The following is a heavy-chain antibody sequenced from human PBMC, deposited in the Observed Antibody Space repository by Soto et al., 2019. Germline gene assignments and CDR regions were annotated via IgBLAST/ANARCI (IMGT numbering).Heavy chain of an antibody. CDR1: GGSISSGGYY. J-gene: IGHJ5*02. CDR2: IYYSGST. Sequence: SENLSLTCTVSGGSISSGGYYWSWIRQHPGKGLEWIGYIYYSGSTYYNPSLKSRVTISVDTSKNQFSLKLSSVTAADTAVYYCARDLSYYDSSGYYWFDPWGQGTLVTVSS. CDR3: ARDLSYYDSSGYYWFDP. V-gene: IGHV4-31*03. D-gene: IGHD3-22*01.